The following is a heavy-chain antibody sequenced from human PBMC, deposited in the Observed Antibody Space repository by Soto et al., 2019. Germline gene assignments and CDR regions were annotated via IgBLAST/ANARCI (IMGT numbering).Heavy chain of an antibody. CDR3: ARINWYSSSWYYFDY. CDR1: GGSVSSRSYY. J-gene: IGHJ4*02. V-gene: IGHV4-61*01. CDR2: IYYSGST. Sequence: KASETLSLTCSVSGGSVSSRSYYWSWIRQPPGKGLQWIGYIYYSGSTNYNPSLKSRVTISVDTSKNQFSLKLSSVTAADTAVYYCARINWYSSSWYYFDYWGQGTLVTVSS. D-gene: IGHD6-13*01.